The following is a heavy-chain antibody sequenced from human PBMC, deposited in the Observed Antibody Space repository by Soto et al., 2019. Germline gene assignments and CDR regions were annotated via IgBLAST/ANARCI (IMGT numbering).Heavy chain of an antibody. J-gene: IGHJ3*02. CDR1: GYTFTSYY. D-gene: IGHD3-3*01. V-gene: IGHV1-46*01. Sequence: ASVKVSCKASGYTFTSYYMHWVRQAPGQGLEWMGIIYPSDGSTNYAQKFQGRVTMTRDTSTSTVYMELSSLRSEDTAVYYCARGTKEPYDFWSGYYDAFDTWGQGTMVTVSS. CDR3: ARGTKEPYDFWSGYYDAFDT. CDR2: IYPSDGST.